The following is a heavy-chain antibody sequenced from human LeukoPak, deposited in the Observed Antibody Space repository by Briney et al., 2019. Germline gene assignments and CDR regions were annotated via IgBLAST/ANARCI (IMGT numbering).Heavy chain of an antibody. CDR2: IYYSGST. CDR3: AAHSSGNFDY. J-gene: IGHJ4*02. V-gene: IGHV4-61*08. CDR1: GGSISSGGYY. D-gene: IGHD6-19*01. Sequence: SETLSLTCTVSGGSISSGGYYWSWIRQPPGKGLEWIGYIYYSGSTNYNPSLKSRVTISVDTSKNQFSLKLSSVTAADTAVYYCAAHSSGNFDYWGQGTLVTVSS.